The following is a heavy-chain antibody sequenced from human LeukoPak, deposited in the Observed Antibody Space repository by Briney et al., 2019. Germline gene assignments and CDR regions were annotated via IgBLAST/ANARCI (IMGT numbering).Heavy chain of an antibody. CDR2: IYTSGST. CDR1: GGSISSGSYY. D-gene: IGHD3-22*01. CDR3: ARAGDGYDDSNGYYDY. Sequence: PSETLSLTCTVSGGSISSGSYYWSWIRQPAGKGLEWIGRIYTSGSTNYNPSLKSRVTISVDTSKNQFSLKLSSVTAADTAVYYCARAGDGYDDSNGYYDYWGQGTLVTVSS. J-gene: IGHJ4*02. V-gene: IGHV4-61*02.